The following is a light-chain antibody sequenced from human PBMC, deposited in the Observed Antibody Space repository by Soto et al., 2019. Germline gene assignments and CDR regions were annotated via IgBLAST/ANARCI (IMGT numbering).Light chain of an antibody. V-gene: IGKV4-1*01. CDR1: QSVLYSSNNKNY. Sequence: DIVMTQSPDSLAVSLGERATINCKSSQSVLYSSNNKNYLAWYQQKPGQPPKLLIYWASTRESGVPDRFSGSGSGTDFPLPLSSLQAEDVAVYSCQQYYSTPITFGGGTKV. CDR2: WAS. CDR3: QQYYSTPIT. J-gene: IGKJ4*01.